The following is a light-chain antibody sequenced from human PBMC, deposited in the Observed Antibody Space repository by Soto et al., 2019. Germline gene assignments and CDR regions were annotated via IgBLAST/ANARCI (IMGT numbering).Light chain of an antibody. J-gene: IGKJ5*01. CDR2: DAS. CDR1: QSVSSY. Sequence: EIVLTQSPATLSLSPGERATLSCRAGQSVSSYLAWYQQKPGQAPRLLIYDASNRATGIPARFSGSGSGTDFTLTICSLEPDDFAVYYCQQHSNSLTFGLRTRLEI. V-gene: IGKV3-11*01. CDR3: QQHSNSLT.